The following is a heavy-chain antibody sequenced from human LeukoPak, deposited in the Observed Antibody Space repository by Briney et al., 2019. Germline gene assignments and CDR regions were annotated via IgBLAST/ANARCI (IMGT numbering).Heavy chain of an antibody. D-gene: IGHD3-3*01. J-gene: IGHJ4*02. CDR1: GGSFSGYY. CDR2: INHSGST. CDR3: ARGPLRITIFGVVRYFDY. V-gene: IGHV4-34*01. Sequence: SETLSLTCAVYGGSFSGYYWSWIRQPPGKGLEWIGEINHSGSTNYNPSLKSRVTISVDTSKNQFSLKLSSVTAADTAVYYCARGPLRITIFGVVRYFDYWGQGTLVTVSS.